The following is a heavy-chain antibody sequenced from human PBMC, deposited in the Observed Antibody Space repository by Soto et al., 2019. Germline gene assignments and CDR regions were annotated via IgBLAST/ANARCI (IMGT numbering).Heavy chain of an antibody. J-gene: IGHJ6*02. D-gene: IGHD4-17*01. V-gene: IGHV1-8*01. Sequence: ASVKVPCKASGYTFTSYDINWVRQATGQGLEWMGWMNPNSGNTGYAQKFQGRVTMTRNTSISTAYMELSSLRSEDTAVYYCARVLRTVTSYYYYYYGMDVWGQGTTVTVSS. CDR3: ARVLRTVTSYYYYYYGMDV. CDR1: GYTFTSYD. CDR2: MNPNSGNT.